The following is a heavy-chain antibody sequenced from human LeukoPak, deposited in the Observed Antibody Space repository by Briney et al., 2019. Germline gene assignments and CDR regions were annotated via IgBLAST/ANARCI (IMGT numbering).Heavy chain of an antibody. CDR1: GGSISSSSYY. J-gene: IGHJ5*02. D-gene: IGHD6-19*01. V-gene: IGHV4-39*01. Sequence: SETLSLTCTVSGGSISSSSYYWGWIRQPPGKGLEWIGSIYYSGSTYYNPSLKSRVIISVDTSKNQFSLKLSSVTAADTAVYYCARQMSSGWFLRWFDPWGQGTLVTVSS. CDR3: ARQMSSGWFLRWFDP. CDR2: IYYSGST.